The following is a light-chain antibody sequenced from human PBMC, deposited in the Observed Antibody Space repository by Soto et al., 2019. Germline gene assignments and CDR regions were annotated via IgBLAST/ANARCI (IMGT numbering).Light chain of an antibody. Sequence: SYELTQPHSVSVSPGQTASITCSGDKLGDKYACWYQQKPGQSPVLVIYQDSKRPSGIPERFSGSSSGNTATLTISGTQAMDEADYYCQVWDSSTVVFGGGTKLTVL. V-gene: IGLV3-1*01. CDR2: QDS. CDR3: QVWDSSTVV. J-gene: IGLJ2*01. CDR1: KLGDKY.